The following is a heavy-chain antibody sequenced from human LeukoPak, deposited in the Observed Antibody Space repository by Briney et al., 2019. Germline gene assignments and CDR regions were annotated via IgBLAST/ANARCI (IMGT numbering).Heavy chain of an antibody. V-gene: IGHV3-23*01. CDR2: ISSSGDRT. CDR3: AKDRDGYSYGYGYFDY. J-gene: IGHJ4*02. CDR1: GFTFSNYA. D-gene: IGHD5-18*01. Sequence: GGSLRLSCAASGFTFSNYAMSWVRQAPGRGPEWVSAISSSGDRTYYADSVKGRFTISRDNSKNTLYLQMNSLRAEDTAVYYCAKDRDGYSYGYGYFDYWGQGTLVTVSS.